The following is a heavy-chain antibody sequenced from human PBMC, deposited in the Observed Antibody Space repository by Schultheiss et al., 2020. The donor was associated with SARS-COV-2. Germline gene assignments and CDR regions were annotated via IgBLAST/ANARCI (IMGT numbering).Heavy chain of an antibody. D-gene: IGHD2-21*02. CDR3: AKEGGETSVVVTAIGAFDI. Sequence: GGSLRLSCAASGFTFSGSAMHWVRQASGKGLEWVGRIRSKANSYATAYAASVKGRFTISRDNSKNTLYLQMNSLRAEDTAVYYCAKEGGETSVVVTAIGAFDIWGQGTMVTVSS. CDR2: IRSKANSYAT. J-gene: IGHJ3*02. CDR1: GFTFSGSA. V-gene: IGHV3-73*01.